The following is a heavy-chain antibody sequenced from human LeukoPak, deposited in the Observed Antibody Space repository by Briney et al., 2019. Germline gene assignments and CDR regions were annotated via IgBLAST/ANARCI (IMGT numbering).Heavy chain of an antibody. CDR3: ARDRQDYGDYGAPVDY. Sequence: ASVTVSCTASGYTFTGYYMHWVRQAPGQGLEWMGWINPNSGGTNYAQKLQGRVTMTTDTSTSTAYMELRSLRSDDTAVYYCARDRQDYGDYGAPVDYWGQGTLVTVSS. D-gene: IGHD4-17*01. J-gene: IGHJ4*02. V-gene: IGHV1-2*02. CDR1: GYTFTGYY. CDR2: INPNSGGT.